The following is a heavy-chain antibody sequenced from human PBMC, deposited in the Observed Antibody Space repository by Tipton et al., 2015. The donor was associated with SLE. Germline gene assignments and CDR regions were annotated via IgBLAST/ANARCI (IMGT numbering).Heavy chain of an antibody. CDR2: IYYSGST. Sequence: LRLSCTVSGGSISSYYWSWIRQPPGMGLEWIGYIYYSGSTNYNPSLKSRVTISVDTSKNQFSLKLSSVTAADTAVYYCAREYSTSGYFDYWGQGTLVTVSS. CDR1: GGSISSYY. J-gene: IGHJ4*02. CDR3: AREYSTSGYFDY. V-gene: IGHV4-59*01. D-gene: IGHD6-6*01.